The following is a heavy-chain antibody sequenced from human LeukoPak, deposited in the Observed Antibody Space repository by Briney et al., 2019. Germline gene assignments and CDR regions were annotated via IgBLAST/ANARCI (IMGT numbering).Heavy chain of an antibody. CDR3: AGYSSGWFGAFHI. CDR2: IISTGGTI. CDR1: GFTFSDYY. J-gene: IGHJ3*02. D-gene: IGHD6-19*01. V-gene: IGHV3-11*04. Sequence: PGGSLRLSCAASGFTFSDYYMGWIRQAPGKGLEWLSYIISTGGTIYYADSVKGRFTISRDNAKNSLYLQMNSLRAEDTAVYYCAGYSSGWFGAFHIWGQGKMVTVSS.